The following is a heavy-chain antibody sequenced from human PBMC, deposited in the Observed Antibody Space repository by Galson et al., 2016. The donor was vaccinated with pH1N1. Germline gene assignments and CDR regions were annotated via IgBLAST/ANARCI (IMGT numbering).Heavy chain of an antibody. Sequence: SLRLSCAASGFSFDTYAMHWVRQAPGKGLEWVAFISYNGNDQSYADSLKGRFTISRDNSKNTLYLQVNSLRTEDTADFYCAREDWSYGDTYYNGMDVWGQGTTVTVSS. CDR2: ISYNGNDQ. D-gene: IGHD4-17*01. J-gene: IGHJ6*02. CDR3: AREDWSYGDTYYNGMDV. V-gene: IGHV3-30-3*01. CDR1: GFSFDTYA.